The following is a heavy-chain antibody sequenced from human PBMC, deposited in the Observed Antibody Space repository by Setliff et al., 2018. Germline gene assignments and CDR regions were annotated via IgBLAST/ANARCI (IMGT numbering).Heavy chain of an antibody. D-gene: IGHD2-2*01. V-gene: IGHV4-34*01. J-gene: IGHJ6*02. CDR1: GGSFSGYY. CDR2: IIHRGST. Sequence: PSETLSLTCAVYGGSFSGYYWSWIRQPPGKRLEWIGEIIHRGSTNYNPSLKSRVTISVDTSKNQFSLKLGSVTAADTAVYYCARGRGYCSSTSCSTYYNYGMDVWGQGTTVTVSS. CDR3: ARGRGYCSSTSCSTYYNYGMDV.